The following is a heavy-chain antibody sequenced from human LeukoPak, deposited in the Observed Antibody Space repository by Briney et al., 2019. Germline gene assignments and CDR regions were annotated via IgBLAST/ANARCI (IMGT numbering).Heavy chain of an antibody. Sequence: ETPSPTWAVYGGSFSRYFWSWIRQPPGKRLEWIGYIYHSGRTNYKTSPKSRLTISVDASKNQLSLKLSSVAAADTAVYYCARGCYYGSGNDFRFDPWGQGTLVTVSS. V-gene: IGHV4-59*01. J-gene: IGHJ5*02. D-gene: IGHD3-10*01. CDR3: ARGCYYGSGNDFRFDP. CDR2: IYHSGRT. CDR1: GGSFSRYF.